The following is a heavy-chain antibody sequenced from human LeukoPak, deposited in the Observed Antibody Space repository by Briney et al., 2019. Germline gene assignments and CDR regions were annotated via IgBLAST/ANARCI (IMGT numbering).Heavy chain of an antibody. D-gene: IGHD2-15*01. J-gene: IGHJ6*02. CDR2: INHSGST. CDR3: ARGRVDIVVVVAGKGDYYGMDV. Sequence: PSETLSLTCTVSGGSISSYYWSWIRQPPGKGLEWIGEINHSGSTNYNPSLKSRVTISVDTSKNQFSLKLSSVTAADTAVYYCARGRVDIVVVVAGKGDYYGMDVWGQGTTVTVSS. V-gene: IGHV4-34*01. CDR1: GGSISSYY.